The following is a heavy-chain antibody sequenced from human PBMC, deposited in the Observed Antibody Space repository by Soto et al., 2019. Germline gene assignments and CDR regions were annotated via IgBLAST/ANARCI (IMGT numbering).Heavy chain of an antibody. Sequence: GGSLRLSCAASGFTFSSYAMSWVRQAPGKGLEWVSAISGSGGSTYYADSVKARFTVSRDNSKNTLYLQMNSPRAEDTGVYYCAKDLHTASTWGQGTLVTVSS. CDR3: AKDLHTAST. V-gene: IGHV3-23*01. J-gene: IGHJ5*02. CDR2: ISGSGGST. CDR1: GFTFSSYA.